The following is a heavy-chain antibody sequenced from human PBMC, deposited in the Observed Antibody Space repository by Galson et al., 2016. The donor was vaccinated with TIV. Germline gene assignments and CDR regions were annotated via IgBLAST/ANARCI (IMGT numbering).Heavy chain of an antibody. Sequence: SLRLSCAASGFTFNTSTMSWIRQAPGKGLEWVSTSSGSGDTIYYADSVKGRFTISRGNSKGTLYLQMSSLRVDDTAIYYCAKTQVDIVVAPAATPGYYFDYWGQGTLVTVSS. CDR2: SSGSGDTI. CDR3: AKTQVDIVVAPAATPGYYFDY. V-gene: IGHV3-23*01. J-gene: IGHJ4*02. D-gene: IGHD2-2*02. CDR1: GFTFNTST.